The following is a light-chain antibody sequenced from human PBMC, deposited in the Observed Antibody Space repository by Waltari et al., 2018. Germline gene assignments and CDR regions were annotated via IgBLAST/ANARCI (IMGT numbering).Light chain of an antibody. CDR2: DVS. J-gene: IGLJ7*01. CDR3: SSYTSSSTV. CDR1: SRDVGGYHY. Sequence: QSALTQPASVSGSPGQSITISCTGTSRDVGGYHYVSWYQPHPGKAPKLMIYDVSKRPSGVSNRFSGSKSGNTASLTISGLQAEDEADYYCSSYTSSSTVFGGGTQLTVL. V-gene: IGLV2-14*01.